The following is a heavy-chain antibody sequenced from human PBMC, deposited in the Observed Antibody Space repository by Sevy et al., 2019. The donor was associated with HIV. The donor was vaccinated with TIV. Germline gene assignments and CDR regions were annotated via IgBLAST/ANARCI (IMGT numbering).Heavy chain of an antibody. V-gene: IGHV4-31*03. CDR3: ARDSKGEYSGMDV. CDR1: GGSISSGGYY. D-gene: IGHD3-10*01. Sequence: QSQTLSLTCTVSGGSISSGGYYWSWIRQHPGKGLEWIGYIYYSGSTYYNPSLKSRVTISVDTSKNQFSLKLSSVTAADTAVYYCARDSKGEYSGMDVWGQGTTVTVSS. J-gene: IGHJ6*02. CDR2: IYYSGST.